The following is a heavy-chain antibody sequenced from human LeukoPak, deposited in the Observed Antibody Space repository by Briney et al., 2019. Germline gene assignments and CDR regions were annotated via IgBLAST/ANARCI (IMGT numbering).Heavy chain of an antibody. J-gene: IGHJ3*02. D-gene: IGHD6-13*01. Sequence: PGGSLRLSCAASGFTFDDYAMHWVRQAPGKGLEWVSYISSSGSTIYYADSVKGRFTISRDNAKNSLYLQMNSLRAEDTAVYYCARRGYSSSWYADAFDIWGQGTMVTVSS. V-gene: IGHV3-48*03. CDR3: ARRGYSSSWYADAFDI. CDR2: ISSSGSTI. CDR1: GFTFDDYA.